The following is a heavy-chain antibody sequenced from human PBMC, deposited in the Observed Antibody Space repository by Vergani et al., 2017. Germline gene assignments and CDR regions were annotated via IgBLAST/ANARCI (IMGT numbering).Heavy chain of an antibody. CDR3: YYDFWAGYESWDV. D-gene: IGHD3-3*01. J-gene: IGHJ6*04. CDR1: GFTFINAW. Sequence: EVQLVESGGGLVKPGGSLRLSCAASGFTFINAWMTWVRQAPGKGLEWVGRIKSKTDGGTTYYAAPVKGKFTISRDDSKNTLYLQMNRLTIEDTAVYYCYYDFWAGYESWDVWGKGTTVTVSS. CDR2: IKSKTDGGTT. V-gene: IGHV3-15*01.